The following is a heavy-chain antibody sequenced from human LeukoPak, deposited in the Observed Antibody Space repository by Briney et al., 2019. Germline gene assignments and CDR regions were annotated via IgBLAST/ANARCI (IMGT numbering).Heavy chain of an antibody. Sequence: PGRSLRLSCAASGFTFSSYGMRWVRQAPGKGLEWVAVIWYDGSNKYYADSVKGRFTISRDNSKNTLYLQMNSLRAEDTAVYYCARGVPAAISWFDPWGQGTLVTVSS. J-gene: IGHJ5*02. CDR2: IWYDGSNK. V-gene: IGHV3-33*01. D-gene: IGHD2-2*02. CDR3: ARGVPAAISWFDP. CDR1: GFTFSSYG.